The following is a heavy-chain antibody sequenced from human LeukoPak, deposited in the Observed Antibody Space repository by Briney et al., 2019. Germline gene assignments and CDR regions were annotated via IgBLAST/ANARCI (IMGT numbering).Heavy chain of an antibody. CDR1: GFTFDDYA. V-gene: IGHV3-9*01. D-gene: IGHD3-3*01. CDR2: ISWNSGSI. Sequence: GGSLRLSCAASGFTFDDYAMHWVRQAPGKGLEWVSGISWNSGSIGYADSVKGRFTISRDNAKNSLYLQMISLRAEDTALYYCARAPREWLLGYYFDYWGQGTLVTVSS. CDR3: ARAPREWLLGYYFDY. J-gene: IGHJ4*02.